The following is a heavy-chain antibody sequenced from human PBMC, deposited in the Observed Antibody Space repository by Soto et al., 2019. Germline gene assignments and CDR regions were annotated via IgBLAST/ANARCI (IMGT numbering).Heavy chain of an antibody. D-gene: IGHD1-1*01. Sequence: QVQLVESGGGVVQPGRSLRLSCAASGFTFSSYGMHWVRQAPGKGLEWVAVISYDGSNKYYADSVKGRFTISRDNSKNTLYLQMNSLSAEDTAVYYCAKDQGTGGMDVWGQGTTVTVSS. CDR3: AKDQGTGGMDV. CDR2: ISYDGSNK. J-gene: IGHJ6*02. V-gene: IGHV3-30*18. CDR1: GFTFSSYG.